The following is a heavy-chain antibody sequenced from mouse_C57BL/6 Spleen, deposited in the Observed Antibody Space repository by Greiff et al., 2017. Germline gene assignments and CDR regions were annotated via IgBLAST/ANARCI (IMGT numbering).Heavy chain of an antibody. Sequence: EVQLVESGPGLAKPSQTLSLTCSVTGYSITSDYWNWIRKFPGNKLEYMGYISYSGSTYYNPYLKSRISITRDTSKNQYYLQLNSVTTEDPATYYCARYNYGSAPHWYFDVWGTGTTVTVSS. CDR2: ISYSGST. J-gene: IGHJ1*03. CDR1: GYSITSDY. V-gene: IGHV3-8*01. D-gene: IGHD1-1*01. CDR3: ARYNYGSAPHWYFDV.